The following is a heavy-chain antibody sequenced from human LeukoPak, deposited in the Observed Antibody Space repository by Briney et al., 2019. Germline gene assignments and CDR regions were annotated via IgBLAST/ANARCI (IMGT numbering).Heavy chain of an antibody. D-gene: IGHD3-22*01. CDR1: GFTFSSYW. CDR3: ARVFWETVNTGYYSDF. CDR2: INTDGSST. Sequence: GGSLRLSCAASGFTFSSYWMHWVRQAPGKGLVWVSRINTDGSSTSYADSVRGRFTISRDNANNALHLQMNSLRAEDTAVYYCARVFWETVNTGYYSDFWGQGTLVTVSS. V-gene: IGHV3-74*01. J-gene: IGHJ4*02.